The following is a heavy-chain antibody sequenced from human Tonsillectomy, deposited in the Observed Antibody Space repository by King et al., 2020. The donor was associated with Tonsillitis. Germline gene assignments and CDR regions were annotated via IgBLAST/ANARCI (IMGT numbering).Heavy chain of an antibody. CDR1: GYTFTDYY. CDR2: INPNSGAT. J-gene: IGHJ4*02. V-gene: IGHV1-2*02. CDR3: GRVAWGSSIDY. D-gene: IGHD7-27*01. Sequence: VQLVESGAEVKKPGASVKVSCKASGYTFTDYYIHWVRQAPGQGLEWMGWINPNSGATNYAHMFQGRVTMSRDTSIGTAYMELSSLRSDDTAVYYCGRVAWGSSIDYWGQGTLVTVSS.